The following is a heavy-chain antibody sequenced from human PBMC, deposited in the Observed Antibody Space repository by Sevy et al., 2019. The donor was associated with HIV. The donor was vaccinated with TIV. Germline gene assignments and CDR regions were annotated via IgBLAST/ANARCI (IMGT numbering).Heavy chain of an antibody. CDR2: ISYDGSNK. D-gene: IGHD3-3*01. V-gene: IGHV3-30*18. Sequence: GGSLRLSCAASGFTFSSYGMHWVRQAPGKGLEWVAVISYDGSNKYYADSVKGRFTIPRDNSKNTLYLQMNSLRAEDTAVYYCAKDSSYDFWSGCFDYWGQGTLVTVSS. CDR3: AKDSSYDFWSGCFDY. CDR1: GFTFSSYG. J-gene: IGHJ4*02.